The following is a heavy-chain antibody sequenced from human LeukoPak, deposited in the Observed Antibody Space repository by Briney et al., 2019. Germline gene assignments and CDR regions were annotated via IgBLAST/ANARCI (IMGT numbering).Heavy chain of an antibody. V-gene: IGHV1-69*05. D-gene: IGHD1-7*01. CDR2: LIPIFGTA. CDR3: AREMTITGTMVYNWFDP. CDR1: GGTFSSYA. Sequence: SVKVSCKAYGGTFSSYAISWVRQAPGQGLEWMGGLIPIFGTANYAQKFQGRVTITTDESTSTAYMELSSLRSEDTAVYYCAREMTITGTMVYNWFDPWGQGTLVTVSS. J-gene: IGHJ5*02.